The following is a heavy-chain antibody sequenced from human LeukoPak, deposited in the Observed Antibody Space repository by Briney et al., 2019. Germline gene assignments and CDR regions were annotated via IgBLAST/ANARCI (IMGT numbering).Heavy chain of an antibody. D-gene: IGHD2-15*01. Sequence: SETLSLTCAVYGGSFSGYYWSWIRQPPGEGMEWIGEINHSGSTNYNPSLKSRVTISVDTSKNQFSLKLSSVTAADTAVYYCARGHRRSTRLAWVFDPWGQGTLVTVSS. CDR3: ARGHRRSTRLAWVFDP. V-gene: IGHV4-34*01. J-gene: IGHJ5*02. CDR2: INHSGST. CDR1: GGSFSGYY.